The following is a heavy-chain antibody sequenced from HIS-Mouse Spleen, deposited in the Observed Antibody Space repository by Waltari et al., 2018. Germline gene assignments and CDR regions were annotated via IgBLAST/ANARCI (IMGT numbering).Heavy chain of an antibody. CDR3: ASILSSGYYYYYYGMDV. CDR2: IYYSGTT. V-gene: IGHV4-39*01. Sequence: QLQLQESGPGLVKPSETLSLTCTVSGGSISSSSYYWGWIRQPPGKGLEWIGGIYYSGTTYYNPSLKSRVTISVETSKNQFSLRLSSVTAADTAVYYCASILSSGYYYYYYGMDVWGQGTTVTVSS. CDR1: GGSISSSSYY. D-gene: IGHD3-22*01. J-gene: IGHJ6*02.